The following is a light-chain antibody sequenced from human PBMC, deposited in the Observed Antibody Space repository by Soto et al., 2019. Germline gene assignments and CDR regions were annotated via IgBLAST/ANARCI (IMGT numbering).Light chain of an antibody. CDR3: KHYGGSTMT. CDR1: HNVSRR. Sequence: EVVWTQSPGTLSLSPGGRATLSCMASHNVSRRLAFYQQSPGHSPTLLISGAALSASVVPVRFIGNRSGPEFSLTITSLELEDFAVYYCKHYGGSTMTFGPGIRMEIK. CDR2: GAA. V-gene: IGKV3-20*01. J-gene: IGKJ5*01.